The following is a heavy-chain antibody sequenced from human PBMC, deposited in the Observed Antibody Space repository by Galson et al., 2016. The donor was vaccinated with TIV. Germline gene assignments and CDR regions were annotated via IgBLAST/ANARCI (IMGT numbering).Heavy chain of an antibody. J-gene: IGHJ3*01. CDR1: GDSVSNAAYY. CDR2: VYYTGTS. CDR3: AGEHLPHDSLDV. Sequence: TLSLTCSVSGDSVSNAAYYWTWIRQLPGKGLEWIGNVYYTGTSYYNPSLKSRITMSVDTSKNQFSLKLTSVTAADSALYFCAGEHLPHDSLDVWGQGTGVTVS. V-gene: IGHV4-31*03. D-gene: IGHD3-3*02.